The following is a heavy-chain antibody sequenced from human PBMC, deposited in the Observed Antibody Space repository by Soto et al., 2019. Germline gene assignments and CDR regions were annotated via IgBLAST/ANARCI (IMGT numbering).Heavy chain of an antibody. V-gene: IGHV3-30*18. CDR1: GFTFSNAW. CDR2: ISYDGSNK. D-gene: IGHD4-4*01. J-gene: IGHJ4*02. Sequence: VQLVESGGGLVKPGGSLRLSCAASGFTFSNAWMSWVRQAPGKGLEWVAVISYDGSNKYYADSVKGRFTISRDNSKNTLYLQMNSLRAEDTAVYYCAKSIYGNGLDYWGQGTLVTVSS. CDR3: AKSIYGNGLDY.